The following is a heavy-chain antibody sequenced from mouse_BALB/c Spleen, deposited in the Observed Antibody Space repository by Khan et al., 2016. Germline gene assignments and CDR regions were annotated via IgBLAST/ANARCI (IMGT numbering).Heavy chain of an antibody. Sequence: EVQLVESGGGLVQPGGSLKLSCAASGFDFSRYWMSWVRQAPGKGLEWIGKINPDSSTINYTPSLKDKFIISRDNAKNTLYLQMSKVRSEDTALYYCARAGYYGYLAYWGQGTLVTVSA. D-gene: IGHD1-1*01. J-gene: IGHJ3*01. CDR3: ARAGYYGYLAY. V-gene: IGHV4-1*02. CDR1: GFDFSRYW. CDR2: INPDSSTI.